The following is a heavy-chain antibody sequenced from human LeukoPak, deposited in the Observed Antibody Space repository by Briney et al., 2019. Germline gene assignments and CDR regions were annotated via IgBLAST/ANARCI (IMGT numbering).Heavy chain of an antibody. CDR2: IYHSGST. Sequence: SETLSLTCTVSGYSISSGFYWGWIRQPPGKGLECIGSIYHSGSTNYNPSLKSRVTISLDKSKNQFSLKLSSVTAADTAVYYCARYRRGIVVVPAADWYFDLWGRGTLVTVSS. V-gene: IGHV4-38-2*02. D-gene: IGHD2-2*01. J-gene: IGHJ2*01. CDR1: GYSISSGFY. CDR3: ARYRRGIVVVPAADWYFDL.